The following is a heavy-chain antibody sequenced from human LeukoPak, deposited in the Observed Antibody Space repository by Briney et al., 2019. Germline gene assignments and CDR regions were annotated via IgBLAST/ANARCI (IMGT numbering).Heavy chain of an antibody. V-gene: IGHV3-21*01. J-gene: IGHJ3*02. Sequence: GGSLRLSCAASGFTFSTYSMNWVRRAPGKGLEWVSSISSSGSSIQYADSVKGRFTISRDNAKTSLYLQMNSLRAEDTAIYYCARDRIMAGFYPPDAFDIWGQGTMVTVSS. CDR3: ARDRIMAGFYPPDAFDI. CDR1: GFTFSTYS. D-gene: IGHD3-9*01. CDR2: ISSSGSSI.